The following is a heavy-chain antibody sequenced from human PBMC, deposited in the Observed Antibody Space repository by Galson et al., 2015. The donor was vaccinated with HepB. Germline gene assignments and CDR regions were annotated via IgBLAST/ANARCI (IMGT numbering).Heavy chain of an antibody. J-gene: IGHJ4*02. Sequence: SLRLSCAASGFTFSSYWMHWVRQAPGKGLVWVSRINSDGSSTSYADSVKGRFTISRDNAKNTLYLQMNSLRAEDTAVYYCARDAAAADLFDYWGQGTLVTVSS. CDR2: INSDGSST. V-gene: IGHV3-74*01. D-gene: IGHD6-13*01. CDR1: GFTFSSYW. CDR3: ARDAAAADLFDY.